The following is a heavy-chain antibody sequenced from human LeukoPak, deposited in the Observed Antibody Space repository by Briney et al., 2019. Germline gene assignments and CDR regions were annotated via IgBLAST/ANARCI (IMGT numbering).Heavy chain of an antibody. Sequence: PSETLSLTCTVSGGSISSYYWSWIRQPPGKGLEWIGYIYYSGSTNYNPSLKSRVTISVDTSKNQFSLKLSSVTAADTAVYYCARYAGAAAGMGSGWFDPWGQGTLVTVSS. J-gene: IGHJ5*02. D-gene: IGHD6-13*01. CDR1: GGSISSYY. V-gene: IGHV4-59*01. CDR2: IYYSGST. CDR3: ARYAGAAAGMGSGWFDP.